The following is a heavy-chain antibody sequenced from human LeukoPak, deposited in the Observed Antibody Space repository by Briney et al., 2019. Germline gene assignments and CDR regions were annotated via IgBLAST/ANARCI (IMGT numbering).Heavy chain of an antibody. J-gene: IGHJ4*02. V-gene: IGHV3-30*04. CDR3: ARGRGGSGSYYNVGYFDY. CDR1: GFTFSSYA. CDR2: ISYDGSNK. D-gene: IGHD3-10*01. Sequence: GGSLRLSCAASGFTFSSYAMHWVRQAPGKGPEWVAVISYDGSNKYYADSVKGRFTISRDNSKNTLYLQMNSLRAEDTAVYYCARGRGGSGSYYNVGYFDYWGQGTLVTVSS.